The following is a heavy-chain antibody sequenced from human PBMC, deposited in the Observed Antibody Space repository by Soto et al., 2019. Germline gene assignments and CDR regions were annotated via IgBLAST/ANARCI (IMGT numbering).Heavy chain of an antibody. CDR2: IYTSGST. Sequence: PSETLSLTCTVSGGSISSYYWSWIRQPAGKGLEWIGRIYTSGSTNYNPSLKSRVTMSVDTSKNRFSLKLSSVTAADKAVYYCARGGYEGYSYGPLYGMDVWGQGTPVTVSS. D-gene: IGHD5-18*01. CDR3: ARGGYEGYSYGPLYGMDV. V-gene: IGHV4-4*07. J-gene: IGHJ6*02. CDR1: GGSISSYY.